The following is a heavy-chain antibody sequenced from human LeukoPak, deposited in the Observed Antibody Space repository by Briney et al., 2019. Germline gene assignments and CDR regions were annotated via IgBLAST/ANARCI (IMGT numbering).Heavy chain of an antibody. CDR3: ARGLRYYGSGSYYGFDY. CDR2: INPNSGGT. Sequence: ASVKVSCKASGYTFTSYYIHWVRQAPGQGLEWMGWINPNSGGTNYAQKFQGRVTMTRDTSISTAYMELSRLRSDDTAVYYCARGLRYYGSGSYYGFDYWGQGTLVTVSS. V-gene: IGHV1-2*02. J-gene: IGHJ4*02. CDR1: GYTFTSYY. D-gene: IGHD3-10*01.